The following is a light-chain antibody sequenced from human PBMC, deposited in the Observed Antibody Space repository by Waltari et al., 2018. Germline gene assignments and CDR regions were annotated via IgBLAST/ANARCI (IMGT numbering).Light chain of an antibody. CDR2: DAS. J-gene: IGKJ1*01. V-gene: IGKV3-20*01. CDR1: QSVGRS. Sequence: EIVLTQSPGTLSLSPGERATLSCRASQSVGRSLAWYQQKPGQAPRLLIYDASSRAAGIPDRFSGSGSGTDFSLAISRLEPEEFAVYYCQKYVSLPATFGQGTKVEIK. CDR3: QKYVSLPAT.